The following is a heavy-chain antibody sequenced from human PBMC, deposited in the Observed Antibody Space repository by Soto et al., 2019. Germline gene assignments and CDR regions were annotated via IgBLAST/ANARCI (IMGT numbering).Heavy chain of an antibody. CDR3: ARENVLSYVDTAMVDSFDY. Sequence: ASVKVSCKASGYTFNTYSISWVRQAPGQGLEWMGWISGYNGDTHYAQKFQGRVTMTTDTSTSTAYMELRSLRSDDTAMYYCARENVLSYVDTAMVDSFDYWGQGTLVTVSS. D-gene: IGHD5-18*01. CDR1: GYTFNTYS. V-gene: IGHV1-18*01. CDR2: ISGYNGDT. J-gene: IGHJ4*02.